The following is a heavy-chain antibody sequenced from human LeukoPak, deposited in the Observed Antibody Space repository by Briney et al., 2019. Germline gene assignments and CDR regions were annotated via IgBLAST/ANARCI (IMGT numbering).Heavy chain of an antibody. J-gene: IGHJ6*02. Sequence: RAGGSLRLSCAASGFTVSNNYMSWVRQAPGKGLEWVSIIYSGGSTYYADSVKGRFTISRDNSKNTLYLQMNSLRAEDTAVYYCARAGGFTAGMDVWGQGTTVTVSS. D-gene: IGHD3-10*01. CDR1: GFTVSNNY. V-gene: IGHV3-66*02. CDR3: ARAGGFTAGMDV. CDR2: IYSGGST.